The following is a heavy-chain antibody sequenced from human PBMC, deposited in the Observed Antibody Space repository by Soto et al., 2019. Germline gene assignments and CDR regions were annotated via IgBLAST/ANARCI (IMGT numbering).Heavy chain of an antibody. D-gene: IGHD3-16*01. Sequence: EEHLVESGGGLVQPGGSLRLSCXXXGFTFTEYWMHWVRQVPGKGLVWVSRINADGTRTNYADSVKGRFTISRDNAKNTVYLQMNSLRAEDTAVFHCARGIKNYYGTDVWGQGTTVTVSS. CDR1: GFTFTEYW. V-gene: IGHV3-74*01. J-gene: IGHJ6*02. CDR2: INADGTRT. CDR3: ARGIKNYYGTDV.